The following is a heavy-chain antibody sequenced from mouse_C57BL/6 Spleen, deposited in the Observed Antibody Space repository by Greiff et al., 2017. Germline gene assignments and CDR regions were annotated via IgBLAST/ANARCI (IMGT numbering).Heavy chain of an antibody. CDR3: AGHEEGQGNADWYLDV. Sequence: VQRVESGAELVKPGASVKLSCKASGYTFTEYTIHWVKQRSGQGLEWIGWFYPGGGSIKYNEKFKDKATLTADKSSSTVYMELSRLTSEDSAVYVCAGHEEGQGNADWYLDVWGKGTTVTVSS. CDR1: GYTFTEYT. V-gene: IGHV1-62-2*01. J-gene: IGHJ1*03. CDR2: FYPGGGSI. D-gene: IGHD2-1*01.